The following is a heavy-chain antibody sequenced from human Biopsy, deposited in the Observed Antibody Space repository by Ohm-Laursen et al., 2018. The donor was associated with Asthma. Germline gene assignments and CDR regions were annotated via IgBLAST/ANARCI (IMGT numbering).Heavy chain of an antibody. Sequence: SDTLSLTCTVSGGSISSGAYYWSWVRQPPGKGLEWIGYIYYIGSTYYNPSLKSRVAISLDTSKNQFSLKLSSVIAADTAVYFCARRGGVRRYFDYWGQGTLVTVSS. CDR3: ARRGGVRRYFDY. V-gene: IGHV4-30-4*02. CDR2: IYYIGST. CDR1: GGSISSGAYY. D-gene: IGHD3-16*01. J-gene: IGHJ4*02.